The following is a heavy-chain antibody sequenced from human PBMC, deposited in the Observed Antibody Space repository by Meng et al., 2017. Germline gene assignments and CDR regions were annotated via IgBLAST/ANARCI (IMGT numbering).Heavy chain of an antibody. Sequence: QGQLVQAGAEVKKPGSSVKVPCKASGGTFSSYAISWVRQAPGQGLEWMGGIIPIFGTANYAQKFQGRVTITADKSTSTAYMELSSLRSEDTAVYYCAVTYYYDSSGYYYNFDYWGQGTLVTVSS. J-gene: IGHJ4*02. CDR3: AVTYYYDSSGYYYNFDY. CDR1: GGTFSSYA. V-gene: IGHV1-69*06. CDR2: IIPIFGTA. D-gene: IGHD3-22*01.